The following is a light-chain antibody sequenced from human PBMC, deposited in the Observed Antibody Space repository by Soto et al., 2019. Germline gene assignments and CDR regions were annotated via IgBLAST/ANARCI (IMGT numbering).Light chain of an antibody. CDR2: KAS. Sequence: TQMTKSPSTLPASVGDRVTISSPASQSISTWLAWYQQKPGKAPNLLIYKASYLASGVPSRFSGGGSGTEFTLTISSLQPDDFATYYCQQYSSYWTFGQGTKVDIK. CDR3: QQYSSYWT. V-gene: IGKV1-5*03. J-gene: IGKJ1*01. CDR1: QSISTW.